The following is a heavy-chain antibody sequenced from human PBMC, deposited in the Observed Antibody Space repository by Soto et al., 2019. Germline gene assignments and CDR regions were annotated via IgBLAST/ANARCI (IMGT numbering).Heavy chain of an antibody. CDR2: INVDSGHT. D-gene: IGHD6-19*01. J-gene: IGHJ5*02. CDR3: ARELDGSGWYGFDP. V-gene: IGHV1-3*01. CDR1: GYTFTRYG. Sequence: QVQLVQSGAEVKKPGASVRVSCKASGYTFTRYGMHWVRQAPGQGLEWMGWINVDSGHTKYSQKFQGRLIIARDTSADTLYMDLIRLGSEDTAVYYCARELDGSGWYGFDPWGQGTLVTVSS.